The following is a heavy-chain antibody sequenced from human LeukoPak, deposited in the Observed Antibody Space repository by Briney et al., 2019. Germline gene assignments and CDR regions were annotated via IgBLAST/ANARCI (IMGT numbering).Heavy chain of an antibody. Sequence: ASVKVSCKASVGTFSSYAISWVRQAPGQGLEWMGGIIPIFGTANYAQKFQGRVTLTTDESTSTAYMELSSLRSEDTAVYYCASRRRGIAAARGGYFDYWGQGTLVTVSS. CDR1: VGTFSSYA. D-gene: IGHD6-13*01. CDR2: IIPIFGTA. J-gene: IGHJ4*02. V-gene: IGHV1-69*05. CDR3: ASRRRGIAAARGGYFDY.